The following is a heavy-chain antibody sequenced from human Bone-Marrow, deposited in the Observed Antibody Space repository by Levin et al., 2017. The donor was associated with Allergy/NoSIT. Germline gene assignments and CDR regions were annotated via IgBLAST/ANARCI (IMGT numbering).Heavy chain of an antibody. CDR3: ARERTGTAWFDP. CDR1: GFTFTTYF. D-gene: IGHD7-27*01. V-gene: IGHV1-46*01. Sequence: ASVKVSCKASGFTFTTYFIHWVRQAPGQGLEWVGTVNPSGPVTKYAQQFQDRVTVTGDTSTTTVYMELTRLKSEDTAIYFCARERTGTAWFDPWGQGTLVTVSS. CDR2: VNPSGPVT. J-gene: IGHJ5*02.